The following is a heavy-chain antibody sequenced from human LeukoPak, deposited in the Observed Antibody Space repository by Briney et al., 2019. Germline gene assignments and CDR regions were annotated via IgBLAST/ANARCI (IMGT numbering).Heavy chain of an antibody. Sequence: GGSLRLSCAASGFTFSSYAMHWVRQAPGKGLEWVAVISYDGSNKYYADSVKGRFTISRDNSKNTLYLQMNSLRAEDTAVYYCAKDWADYYGSGSLDAFDIWGQGTMVTVSS. D-gene: IGHD3-10*01. J-gene: IGHJ3*02. CDR1: GFTFSSYA. CDR3: AKDWADYYGSGSLDAFDI. V-gene: IGHV3-30-3*01. CDR2: ISYDGSNK.